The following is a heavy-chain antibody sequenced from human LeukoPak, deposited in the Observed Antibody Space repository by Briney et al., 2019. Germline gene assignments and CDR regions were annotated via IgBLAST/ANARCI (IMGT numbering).Heavy chain of an antibody. Sequence: SETLSLTCTVSGGSVSNYYWSWVRQPPGKGLEWISYIYYAVSTNYNPSLKSRVTISLDKSKNQFTLKLNSVNAADTAVYYCARRMAAAVWFDPWGQGTTVTVSS. D-gene: IGHD6-13*01. J-gene: IGHJ5*02. CDR3: ARRMAAAVWFDP. V-gene: IGHV4-59*08. CDR1: GGSVSNYY. CDR2: IYYAVST.